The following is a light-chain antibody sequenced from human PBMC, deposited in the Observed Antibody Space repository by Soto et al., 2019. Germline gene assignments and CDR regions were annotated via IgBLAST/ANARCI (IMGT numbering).Light chain of an antibody. CDR1: QYSNTR. J-gene: IGKJ1*01. Sequence: EIVLTQSPATPSSFPGDRVTLSCRASQYSNTRLAWYQHRPGQAPRLLIYQTSIRAAGIPARFSASGSGTDFTLTISDVQPEDFALYYCHQRQSWPRTFGQGTKVDIK. CDR2: QTS. CDR3: HQRQSWPRT. V-gene: IGKV3-11*01.